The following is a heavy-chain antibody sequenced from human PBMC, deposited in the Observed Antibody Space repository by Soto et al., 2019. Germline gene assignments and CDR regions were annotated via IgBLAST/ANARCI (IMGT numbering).Heavy chain of an antibody. J-gene: IGHJ6*02. CDR2: IKQDGSEK. V-gene: IGHV3-7*03. CDR3: AKWGENLLWFGDSILDGMDV. D-gene: IGHD3-10*01. Sequence: QPGGSLRLSCAASGFTFSSHWMSWVRQAPGKGLEWLASIKQDGSEKHYVDSVKGRFTISRDNSKNTLYLQMNSLRAEDTVVYYCAKWGENLLWFGDSILDGMDVWGQGTTVTVSS. CDR1: GFTFSSHW.